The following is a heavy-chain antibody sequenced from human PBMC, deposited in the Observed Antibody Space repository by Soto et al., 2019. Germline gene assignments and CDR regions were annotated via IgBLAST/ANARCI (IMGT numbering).Heavy chain of an antibody. CDR3: ARDMGVNDNGDYVDY. Sequence: AASVKVSCKASGYTFTSYGISWVRQAPGQGLEWMGGVIPIFGTANYAPKFQGRVTLTSDTSTSTSYIQLRSLRSDDTAVYYCARDMGVNDNGDYVDYWGQGTLVTVSS. J-gene: IGHJ4*02. CDR2: VIPIFGTA. D-gene: IGHD4-17*01. CDR1: GYTFTSYG. V-gene: IGHV1-18*01.